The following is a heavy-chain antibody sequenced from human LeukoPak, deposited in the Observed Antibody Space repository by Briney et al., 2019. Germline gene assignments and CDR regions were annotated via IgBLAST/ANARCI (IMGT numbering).Heavy chain of an antibody. CDR2: INPNSGGT. CDR1: GYTFTGYY. V-gene: IGHV1-2*02. D-gene: IGHD4-17*01. J-gene: IGHJ6*03. CDR3: ARANGDPRPYYYMDV. Sequence: ASVKVSCKASGYTFTGYYMHWVRQAPGQGLEWMGWINPNSGGTNYAQKFQGRVTITRNTSISTAYMELSSLRSEDTAVYYCARANGDPRPYYYMDVWGKGTTVTVSS.